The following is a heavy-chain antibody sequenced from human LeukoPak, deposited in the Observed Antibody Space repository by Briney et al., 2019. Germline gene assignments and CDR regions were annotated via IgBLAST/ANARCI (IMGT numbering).Heavy chain of an antibody. J-gene: IGHJ4*02. CDR1: GITLSNYG. V-gene: IGHV3-33*08. D-gene: IGHD6-19*01. Sequence: GGSLRLSCAVSGITLSNYGMSWVRQAPGKGLEWVAVIWYDGSNKYYADSVKGRFTISRDNSKNTLYLQMNSLRAEDTAVYYCALAVAGTYFDYWGQETLVTVSS. CDR2: IWYDGSNK. CDR3: ALAVAGTYFDY.